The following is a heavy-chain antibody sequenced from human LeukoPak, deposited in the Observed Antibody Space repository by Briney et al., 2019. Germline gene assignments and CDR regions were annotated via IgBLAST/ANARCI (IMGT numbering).Heavy chain of an antibody. Sequence: GGSLRLSCAASGFTFSSYSMNWVRQAPGKGLEWVSYISSSISVIYYADSVKGRFTISRDNAKNSLYLQMNSLRDEDTAVYYCARDQYSGHWYSALDIWGQGTMVTVSS. J-gene: IGHJ3*02. V-gene: IGHV3-48*02. D-gene: IGHD6-19*01. CDR2: ISSSISVI. CDR1: GFTFSSYS. CDR3: ARDQYSGHWYSALDI.